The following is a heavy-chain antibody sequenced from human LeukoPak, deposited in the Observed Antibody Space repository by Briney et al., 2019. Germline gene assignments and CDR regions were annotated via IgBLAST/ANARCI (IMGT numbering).Heavy chain of an antibody. CDR1: GFTFSSYS. D-gene: IGHD1-1*01. J-gene: IGHJ4*03. CDR3: ARGPTISETGYFDY. CDR2: VNHRGDT. V-gene: IGHV4-34*01. Sequence: GSLRLSCAASGFTFSSYSMNWVRQSPGKGLQWIAEVNHRGDTNYNPSVKGRVTISVDTSKNQFSLKVTSLTAADTAVYYCARGPTISETGYFDYWGQGTLVTVSS.